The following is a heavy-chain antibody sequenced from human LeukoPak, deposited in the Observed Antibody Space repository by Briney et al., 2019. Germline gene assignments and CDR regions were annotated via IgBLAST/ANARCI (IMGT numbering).Heavy chain of an antibody. Sequence: SETLSLTCTVSGGSISSHYWSWIRQPPGKGLEWIGYIYYSGSTNYNPSLKSRVTISVDTSKNQFSLKLSSVTAADTAVYYCARARGVNWFDPWGQGTLVTVSS. CDR2: IYYSGST. J-gene: IGHJ5*02. V-gene: IGHV4-59*11. CDR1: GGSISSHY. CDR3: ARARGVNWFDP. D-gene: IGHD3-10*01.